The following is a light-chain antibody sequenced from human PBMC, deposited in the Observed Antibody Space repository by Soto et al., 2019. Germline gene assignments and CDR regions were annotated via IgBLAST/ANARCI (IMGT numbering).Light chain of an antibody. Sequence: IPQAPDTLSVSPEDRATLSCRASQAINNNVAWYQLKDGQVPRLLIYGASTRAADVPARFSGGGSGTEFTLTISSLQPDDFVTYYCQQYNTYPWTFGHGGKVDI. CDR2: GAS. J-gene: IGKJ1*01. CDR3: QQYNTYPWT. CDR1: QAINNN. V-gene: IGKV3-15*01.